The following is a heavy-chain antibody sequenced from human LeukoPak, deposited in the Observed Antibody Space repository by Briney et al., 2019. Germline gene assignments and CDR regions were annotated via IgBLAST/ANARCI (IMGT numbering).Heavy chain of an antibody. Sequence: GGSLRLSCAASGFTFSSYAMSWVRQAPGKGLEWVSVIYSGGSTYYADSVKGRFTISRDNSKNTLYLQMNSLRAEDTAVYYCARGTYDILTGYSPFDYWGQGTLVTVSS. D-gene: IGHD3-9*01. V-gene: IGHV3-53*01. CDR3: ARGTYDILTGYSPFDY. CDR2: IYSGGST. CDR1: GFTFSSYA. J-gene: IGHJ4*02.